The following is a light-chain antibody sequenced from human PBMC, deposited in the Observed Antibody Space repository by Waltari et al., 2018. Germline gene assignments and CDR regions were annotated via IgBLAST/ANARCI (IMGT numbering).Light chain of an antibody. J-gene: IGKJ2*01. CDR2: AAS. CDR1: QNIHKF. V-gene: IGKV1-39*01. CDR3: QQSYSTPYT. Sequence: DIHMTQSPSSLSASVGDRVSLPCRARQNIHKFLNGYQQQPGKAHKLLHYAASNLKGRVPSWFSGSVSGTDFTLTISSLQPADFAPDYCQQSYSTPYTFGQGTKVEIK.